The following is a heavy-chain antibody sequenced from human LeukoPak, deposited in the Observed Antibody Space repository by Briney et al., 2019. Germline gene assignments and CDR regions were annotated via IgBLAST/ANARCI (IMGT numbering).Heavy chain of an antibody. CDR1: GFTFSNYF. CDR2: IKEGGREI. J-gene: IGHJ4*02. Sequence: GGSLRLSCTASGFTFSNYFMSWVRQAPGKGLEWVANIKEGGREIYYVDSVKGRFTISRDDAKNSVYLQMDSLRVEDTAVYYCSTDRGDYWGQGTLVTVSS. CDR3: STDRGDY. V-gene: IGHV3-7*01.